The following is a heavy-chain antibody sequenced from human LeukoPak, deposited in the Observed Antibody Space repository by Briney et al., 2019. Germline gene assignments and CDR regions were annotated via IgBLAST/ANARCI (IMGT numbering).Heavy chain of an antibody. CDR2: ISYDGSNK. Sequence: GGSLRLSCAASGFTFSSYAMHWVRQAPGKGLEWVAVISYDGSNKYYADSVKGRFTISRDNSKNTLYLQMNSLRAEDTAVYYCARDVNFVDGFKNDRDYFDYWGQGTLVTVSS. CDR3: ARDVNFVDGFKNDRDYFDY. V-gene: IGHV3-30-3*01. D-gene: IGHD5-24*01. J-gene: IGHJ4*02. CDR1: GFTFSSYA.